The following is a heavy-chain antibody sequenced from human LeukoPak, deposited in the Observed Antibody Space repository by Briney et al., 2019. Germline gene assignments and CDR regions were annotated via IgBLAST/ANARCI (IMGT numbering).Heavy chain of an antibody. D-gene: IGHD3-10*01. J-gene: IGHJ3*02. V-gene: IGHV1-18*01. CDR2: ISANNGNT. CDR1: SYTFTSYG. CDR3: ARDMVRGVITPSDAFDI. Sequence: GASVKVSCKASSYTFTSYGISWVRQAPGQGLEWMGWISANNGNTNYAKKLQGRVTMTADTSTSTAYMELRSLRSDDTAVYYCARDMVRGVITPSDAFDIWGQGTMVTVSS.